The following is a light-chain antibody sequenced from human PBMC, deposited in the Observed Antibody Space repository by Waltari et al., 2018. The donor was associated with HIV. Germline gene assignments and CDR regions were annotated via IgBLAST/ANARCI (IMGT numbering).Light chain of an antibody. CDR3: QHRGDWYT. CDR1: QSLSNY. J-gene: IGKJ2*01. Sequence: EIVLSQSPASLSLSPGERATLSCRASQSLSNYLAWNQQKPGQAPRLLIYDASTRVTGIPARFRGSGSGTDFTLTISSLDPGDFAIYYCQHRGDWYTFGQGTKLEI. CDR2: DAS. V-gene: IGKV3-11*01.